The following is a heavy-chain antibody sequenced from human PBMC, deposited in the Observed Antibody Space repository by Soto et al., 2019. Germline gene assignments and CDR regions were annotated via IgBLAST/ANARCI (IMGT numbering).Heavy chain of an antibody. CDR2: IFYTGRT. CDR1: GGSISGGYY. CDR3: ARPMRLGELALGY. Sequence: QVQLQESGPGLVKPSQTLSLTCSVSGGSISGGYYWSWIRQYPGKGLEWIGYIFYTGRTYYNPSLKGRVAISVDTSKNQFSLKLNSVTAADSATHYCARPMRLGELALGYWGQGTLVTVSS. D-gene: IGHD3-16*01. J-gene: IGHJ4*02. V-gene: IGHV4-31*03.